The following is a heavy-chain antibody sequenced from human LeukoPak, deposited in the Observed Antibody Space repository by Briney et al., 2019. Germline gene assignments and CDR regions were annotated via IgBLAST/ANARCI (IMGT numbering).Heavy chain of an antibody. V-gene: IGHV4-34*01. CDR3: ARGQYYYDSSAWGAFDI. CDR2: VNHSGRT. CDR1: GGSFSDYW. Sequence: SETLSLTCAVYGGSFSDYWWTWIRQSPGKGLEWIGEVNHSGRTNYNPSLKSRVSISVDRSKKQFSLKLTSVTAADTAVYYCARGQYYYDSSAWGAFDIWGQGTMVTVSS. D-gene: IGHD3-22*01. J-gene: IGHJ3*02.